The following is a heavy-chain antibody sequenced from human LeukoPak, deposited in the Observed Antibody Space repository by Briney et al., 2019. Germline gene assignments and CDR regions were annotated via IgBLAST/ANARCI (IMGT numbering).Heavy chain of an antibody. J-gene: IGHJ5*02. Sequence: PSETLSLTCTVSGYSISSGYYWAWIRQPPGKGLEFVGSVYHSGSTYDNPSLKSRVTISMDTSNNQFSLRLTSLTAGDTAVYYCARTYSSAFDPWGQGTLVTVSS. CDR3: ARTYSSAFDP. V-gene: IGHV4-38-2*02. CDR1: GYSISSGYY. D-gene: IGHD6-13*01. CDR2: VYHSGST.